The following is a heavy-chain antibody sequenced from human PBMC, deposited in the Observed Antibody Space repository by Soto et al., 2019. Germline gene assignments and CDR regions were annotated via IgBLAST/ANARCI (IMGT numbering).Heavy chain of an antibody. D-gene: IGHD2-2*01. J-gene: IGHJ4*02. Sequence: QVQLVESGGGVVQPGRSLRLSCAASGFTFSSYGMHWVRQAPGKGLEWVAVIWYDGSNKYYADSVKGRFTISRDNSKNPLYLRMTSLRAEDTAVYYCARESVVPAATPHFDYWGQGTLVTVSS. CDR2: IWYDGSNK. CDR3: ARESVVPAATPHFDY. V-gene: IGHV3-33*01. CDR1: GFTFSSYG.